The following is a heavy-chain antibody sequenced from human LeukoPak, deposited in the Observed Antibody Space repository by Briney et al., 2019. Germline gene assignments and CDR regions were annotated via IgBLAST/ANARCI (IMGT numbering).Heavy chain of an antibody. CDR1: GGSFSGYY. J-gene: IGHJ2*01. CDR3: ALSTDWYFDL. V-gene: IGHV4-34*01. Sequence: PSETLSLTCAVYGGSFSGYYWSWIRQPPGKGLEWIGEINHSGSTNYNPSLKSRVTISVDTSKNQFSLKLSSVTAADTAVYNCALSTDWYFDLWGRGTLVTVSS. CDR2: INHSGST. D-gene: IGHD2-2*01.